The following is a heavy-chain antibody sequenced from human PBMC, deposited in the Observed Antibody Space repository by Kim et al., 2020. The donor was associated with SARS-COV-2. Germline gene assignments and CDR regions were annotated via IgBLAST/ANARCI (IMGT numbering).Heavy chain of an antibody. Sequence: AQKFQGRVTITADESTSTAYMELSSLRSEDTAVYYCARVYYYDSSGYGDYWGQGTLVTVSS. D-gene: IGHD3-22*01. CDR3: ARVYYYDSSGYGDY. V-gene: IGHV1-69*01. J-gene: IGHJ4*02.